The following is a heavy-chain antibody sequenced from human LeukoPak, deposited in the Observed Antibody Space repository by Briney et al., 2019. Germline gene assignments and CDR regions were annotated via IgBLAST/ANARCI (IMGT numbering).Heavy chain of an antibody. D-gene: IGHD3-10*01. V-gene: IGHV1-8*01. CDR2: MNPNSGNT. J-gene: IGHJ5*02. Sequence: ASVKVSCKASGGTFTSYDINWVRQATGQGLEWMGWMNPNSGNTGYAQKFQGRVTMTRNTSISTAYMELSSLRSEDTAVYYCARGVGARLWFGELLLNWFDPWGQGTLVTVSS. CDR3: ARGVGARLWFGELLLNWFDP. CDR1: GGTFTSYD.